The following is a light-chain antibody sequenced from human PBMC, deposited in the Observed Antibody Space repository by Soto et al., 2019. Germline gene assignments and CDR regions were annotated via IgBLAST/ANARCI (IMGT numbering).Light chain of an antibody. Sequence: EIVLTQSPGTLSLSPGERATLSCRASQSVRSSYLAWYQQKSGQAPRLLIYGASARAAGIPDRFSGSGSGTDFTLTISRLEPADFAVYYCQQYGDSLFTFGQGTKLEMK. CDR1: QSVRSSY. CDR2: GAS. J-gene: IGKJ2*01. CDR3: QQYGDSLFT. V-gene: IGKV3-20*01.